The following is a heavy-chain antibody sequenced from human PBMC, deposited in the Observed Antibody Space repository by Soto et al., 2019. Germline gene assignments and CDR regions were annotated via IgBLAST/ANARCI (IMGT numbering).Heavy chain of an antibody. J-gene: IGHJ4*02. V-gene: IGHV3-23*01. D-gene: IGHD3-3*01. CDR3: AKSRTIFGVVFDY. CDR1: GFTFSSYA. CDR2: ISGSGGST. Sequence: EVKLLESGGGLVQPGGSLRLSCAASGFTFSSYAMSWVRQAPGKGLEWVSAISGSGGSTYYADSVKGRFTISRDNSKNTLYLQMNSLRAEDTAVYYCAKSRTIFGVVFDYWGQGTLVTVSS.